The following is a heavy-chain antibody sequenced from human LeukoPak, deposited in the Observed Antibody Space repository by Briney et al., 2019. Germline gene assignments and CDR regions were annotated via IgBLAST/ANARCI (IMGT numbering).Heavy chain of an antibody. CDR2: ISGYYGNT. J-gene: IGHJ4*02. V-gene: IGHV1-18*01. CDR3: ARGSASRGYSYGLLFDY. Sequence: ASVKVSCKASGYTFNSYGISWVRQAPGQGLEWMGWISGYYGNTNYAQKLQDRFTMTTDTSTSTVYMELRSLRSDDTAVYYCARGSASRGYSYGLLFDYWGQGTLVTVSS. D-gene: IGHD5-18*01. CDR1: GYTFNSYG.